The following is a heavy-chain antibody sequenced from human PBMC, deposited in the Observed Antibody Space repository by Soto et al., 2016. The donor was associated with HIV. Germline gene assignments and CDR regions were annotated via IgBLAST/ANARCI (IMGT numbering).Heavy chain of an antibody. CDR3: AKDPQYYYDSTAPFDY. Sequence: EVQLLESGGGLVQPGGSLRLSCAASGFTFSSYAMSWVRQAPGEGLEWVSGISGSVSTYYADSIKGRFTISRDNSKNTLYLQMNGLTAEDTALYYCAKDPQYYYDSTAPFDYWAREPWSPSPQ. D-gene: IGHD3-22*01. J-gene: IGHJ4*02. CDR2: ISGSVST. V-gene: IGHV3-23*01. CDR1: GFTFSSYA.